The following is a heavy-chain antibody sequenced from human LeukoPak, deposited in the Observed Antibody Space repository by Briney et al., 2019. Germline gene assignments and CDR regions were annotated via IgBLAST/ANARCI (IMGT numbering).Heavy chain of an antibody. J-gene: IGHJ4*02. Sequence: GASVRVSCKASGYTFTSYDINWVRQATGQGLEWMGWMNPNSGDTDYAQKFQGRVTMTWNSPLNTAYMELSSLRSEDTAIYYCARTAVTFGGVIVVYYFDYWGQGTLVTVSS. CDR2: MNPNSGDT. D-gene: IGHD3-16*02. CDR1: GYTFTSYD. CDR3: ARTAVTFGGVIVVYYFDY. V-gene: IGHV1-8*01.